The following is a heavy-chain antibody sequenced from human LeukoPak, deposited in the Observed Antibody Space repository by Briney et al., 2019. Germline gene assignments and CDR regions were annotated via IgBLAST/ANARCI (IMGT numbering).Heavy chain of an antibody. Sequence: PSETLSLTCTVSGGSINNNYWTWIRQPPGKGLEWIGYVYSNGNTNYNPSLKSRVAISVDTSNNQFSLTLSSVTAADTAVYYCAKWGYYFDSSAYVAPTDDSWGQGILVTVSS. CDR2: VYSNGNT. D-gene: IGHD3-22*01. J-gene: IGHJ4*02. CDR1: GGSINNNY. CDR3: AKWGYYFDSSAYVAPTDDS. V-gene: IGHV4-59*01.